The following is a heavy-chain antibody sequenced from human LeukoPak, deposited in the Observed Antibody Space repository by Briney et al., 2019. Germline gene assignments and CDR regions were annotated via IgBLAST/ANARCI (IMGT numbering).Heavy chain of an antibody. V-gene: IGHV3-9*01. CDR3: AKDSWGGIQLGAFDI. J-gene: IGHJ3*02. CDR2: ISWNSGSI. Sequence: GGSLRLSCAASGFTFDDYAMHWVRQAPGKGLEWVSGISWNSGSIGYVDSVKGRFTISRDNAKNSLYLQMNSLRAEDTALYYCAKDSWGGIQLGAFDIWGQGTMVTVSS. D-gene: IGHD5-18*01. CDR1: GFTFDDYA.